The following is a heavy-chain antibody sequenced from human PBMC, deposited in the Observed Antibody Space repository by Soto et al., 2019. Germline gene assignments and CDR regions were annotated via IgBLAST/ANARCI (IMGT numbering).Heavy chain of an antibody. D-gene: IGHD3-9*01. J-gene: IGHJ6*02. V-gene: IGHV3-30*18. CDR2: ISYDGNNK. Sequence: GGSLRLSCAASGFTFSRYGMHWVRQAPGKGLDWVAVISYDGNNKYYAGSVKGRFTISRDNSKNTMYLQMNSLRPEDTAVYYCAKERIDMLSRVPLEMDVWGQGTTVTVSS. CDR3: AKERIDMLSRVPLEMDV. CDR1: GFTFSRYG.